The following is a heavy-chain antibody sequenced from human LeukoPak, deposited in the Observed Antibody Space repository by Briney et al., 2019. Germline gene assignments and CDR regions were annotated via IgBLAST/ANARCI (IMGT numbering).Heavy chain of an antibody. CDR2: INSDGRIT. CDR3: ARVRWGGLYYFYY. V-gene: IGHV3-74*01. J-gene: IGHJ4*02. CDR1: GFTFSDYW. D-gene: IGHD3-16*01. Sequence: GGSLRLSCAASGFTFSDYWMHWVRQAPGKGLVGVSRINSDGRITSYADSVKGRFTISRDNAKNTLYLQMNSLRAEDTAVYYCARVRWGGLYYFYYWGQGTLVTVSS.